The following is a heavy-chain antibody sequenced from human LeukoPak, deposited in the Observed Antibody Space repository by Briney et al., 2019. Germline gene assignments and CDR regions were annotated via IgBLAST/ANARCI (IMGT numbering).Heavy chain of an antibody. Sequence: PSETLSLTCAVYGGSFSGYSWSWIRQPPGKGLEWIGYIYDSGRTYYNPSLKSRLSISVDRSKNQFSLKLSSVTAADTAVYYCARGSIAAADYWGQGTLVTVSS. J-gene: IGHJ4*02. CDR3: ARGSIAAADY. V-gene: IGHV4-30-2*01. CDR1: GGSFSGYS. D-gene: IGHD6-13*01. CDR2: IYDSGRT.